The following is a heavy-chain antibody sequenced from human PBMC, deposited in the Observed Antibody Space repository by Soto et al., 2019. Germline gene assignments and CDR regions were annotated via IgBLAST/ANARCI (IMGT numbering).Heavy chain of an antibody. V-gene: IGHV1-18*01. J-gene: IGHJ5*02. D-gene: IGHD6-6*01. CDR1: GYTFTNYG. CDR3: ARGDSSSGLDP. Sequence: QVQVVQSGTEVKKPGASVKVSCKASGYTFTNYGISWGRQAPGQGLEWKGWISAYNGNTNYAQIFQGRVTLTTYTYTTTAYMELRSMRSDDTAVYYCARGDSSSGLDPWGQGTLVTVSS. CDR2: ISAYNGNT.